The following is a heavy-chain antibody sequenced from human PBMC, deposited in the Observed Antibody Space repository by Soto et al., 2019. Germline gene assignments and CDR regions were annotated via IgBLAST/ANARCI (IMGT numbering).Heavy chain of an antibody. J-gene: IGHJ3*02. CDR1: GFTFSSYA. CDR3: AKDILLNEKNPDAFDI. V-gene: IGHV3-23*01. CDR2: ISGSGGST. D-gene: IGHD2-8*02. Sequence: PGGSLRLSCAASGFTFSSYAMSWVRQAPGKGLEWVSAISGSGGSTYYADSVKGRFTISRDNSKNTLYLQMNSLRAEDTAVYYCAKDILLNEKNPDAFDIWGQGTMVTVSS.